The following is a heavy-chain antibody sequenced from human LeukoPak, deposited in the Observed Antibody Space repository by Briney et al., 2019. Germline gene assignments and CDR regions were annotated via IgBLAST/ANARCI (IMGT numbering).Heavy chain of an antibody. CDR1: GYTFTGYY. CDR2: INPNSGGT. V-gene: IGHV1-2*02. J-gene: IGHJ4*02. Sequence: ASVKVSCKASGYTFTGYYMHWVRQAPGQGLEWMGWINPNSGGTNYAQKFPGRVTMTRDTSISTAYMELSRLRSDDTAVYYCARDGDSGSDLLGDYWGQGTLVTVSS. CDR3: ARDGDSGSDLLGDY. D-gene: IGHD5-12*01.